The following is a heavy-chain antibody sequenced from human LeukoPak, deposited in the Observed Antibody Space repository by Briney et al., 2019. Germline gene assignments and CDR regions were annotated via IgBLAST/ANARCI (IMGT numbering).Heavy chain of an antibody. D-gene: IGHD3-22*01. V-gene: IGHV1-2*02. CDR2: INPSSGGT. Sequence: ASVKVSCKASGYTFTGYYMHWVRQAPGQGLEWMGWINPSSGGTNYAQKFQGRVTMTRNTSISTAYMELSRLRSDDTAVYYCARDKRTYYYDAWGQGTLVTVSS. J-gene: IGHJ5*02. CDR3: ARDKRTYYYDA. CDR1: GYTFTGYY.